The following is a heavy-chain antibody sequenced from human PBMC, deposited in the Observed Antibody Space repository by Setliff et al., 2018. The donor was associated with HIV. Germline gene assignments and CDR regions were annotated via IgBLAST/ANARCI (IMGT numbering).Heavy chain of an antibody. CDR2: IYAGGST. J-gene: IGHJ6*02. D-gene: IGHD1-1*01. CDR1: GLTDTYNY. Sequence: GGSLRLSCAASGLTDTYNYMSWVRQAPGKGLEWVSVIYAGGSTYYADSVKGRFTISRDNSKNMLYLQMDSLRAEDTAVYYCARGRNRNNVVYGMYVWGQGTTVTAP. CDR3: ARGRNRNNVVYGMYV. V-gene: IGHV3-53*01.